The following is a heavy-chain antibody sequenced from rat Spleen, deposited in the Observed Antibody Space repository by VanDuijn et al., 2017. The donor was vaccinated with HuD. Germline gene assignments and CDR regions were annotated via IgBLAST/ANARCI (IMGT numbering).Heavy chain of an antibody. CDR3: ARPHLGFDY. V-gene: IGHV5-29*01. Sequence: EVQLVESDGGLVQPGRSLKLSCAASGFTFSDYYMAWVRQAPTKGLEWVATISYDGSSTYYRDSVKGRFTISRDNAKSTRYLLMDSLRSEDTATYYCARPHLGFDYWGQGVMVTVSS. D-gene: IGHD3-1*01. CDR2: ISYDGSST. CDR1: GFTFSDYY. J-gene: IGHJ2*01.